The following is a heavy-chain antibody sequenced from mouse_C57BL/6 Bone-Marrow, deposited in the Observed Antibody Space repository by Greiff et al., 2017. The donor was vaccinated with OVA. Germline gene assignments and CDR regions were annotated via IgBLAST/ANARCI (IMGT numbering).Heavy chain of an antibody. CDR3: AAPYYSNLAWFAY. V-gene: IGHV5-15*01. CDR2: ISNLAYSI. J-gene: IGHJ3*01. CDR1: GFTFSDYG. D-gene: IGHD2-5*01. Sequence: EVHLVESGGGLVQPGGSLKLSCAASGFTFSDYGMAWVRQAPRKGPEWVAFISNLAYSIYYADTVTGRFTISRENAKNTLYLEMSSLRSEDTAMYYCAAPYYSNLAWFAYWGQGTLVTVSA.